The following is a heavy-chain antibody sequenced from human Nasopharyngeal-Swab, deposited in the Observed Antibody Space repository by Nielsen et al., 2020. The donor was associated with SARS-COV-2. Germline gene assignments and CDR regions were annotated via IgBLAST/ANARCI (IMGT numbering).Heavy chain of an antibody. Sequence: ASLKISCAGSGPFFGYCVIYWVRQSSAKVLEWVAHIDKKANNYATEYAASVKGKFTISRDDSSNMAYLQMNRLNTEDTAVYYCTRDNGTYNWFDPWGQGALVTVSS. CDR2: IDKKANNYAT. CDR1: GPFFGYCV. CDR3: TRDNGTYNWFDP. J-gene: IGHJ5*02. D-gene: IGHD3-10*01. V-gene: IGHV3-73*01.